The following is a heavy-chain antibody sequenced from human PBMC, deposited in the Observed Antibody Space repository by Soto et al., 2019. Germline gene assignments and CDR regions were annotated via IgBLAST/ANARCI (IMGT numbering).Heavy chain of an antibody. V-gene: IGHV3-74*01. J-gene: IGHJ4*02. Sequence: GGSLRLSCAASGFTFSSYWMHWVRQAPGKGLVWVSRINSDGSSTSYADSVKGRFTISRDNAKNTLYLQMNSLRAEDTAVYYCARAWGTTVTEYFDYWGQGTLVTVSS. CDR3: ARAWGTTVTEYFDY. CDR2: INSDGSST. CDR1: GFTFSSYW. D-gene: IGHD4-17*01.